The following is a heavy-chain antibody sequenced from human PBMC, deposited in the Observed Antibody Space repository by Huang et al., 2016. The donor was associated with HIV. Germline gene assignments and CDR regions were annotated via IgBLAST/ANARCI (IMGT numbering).Heavy chain of an antibody. CDR3: ARHERWAMVRGVPQWGFDY. CDR2: IYYSGST. J-gene: IGHJ4*02. V-gene: IGHV4-39*01. CDR1: GGSISSSSYY. Sequence: QLQLQESGPGLVKPSETLSLTCTVSGGSISSSSYYWGWIRQPPGKGLEWIGTIYYSGSTYDNPSLKGRVTISVDTSKNQFSLKLSCVTAADTAVYYCARHERWAMVRGVPQWGFDYWGQGTLVTVSS. D-gene: IGHD3-10*01.